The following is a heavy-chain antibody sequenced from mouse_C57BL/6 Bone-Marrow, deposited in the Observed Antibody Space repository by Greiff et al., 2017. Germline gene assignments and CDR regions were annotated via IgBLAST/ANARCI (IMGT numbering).Heavy chain of an antibody. D-gene: IGHD1-1*01. CDR3: TSGYYGSSLYWYFDV. CDR2: IDPETGGT. CDR1: GYTFTDYE. Sequence: VQLQQSGAELVRPGASVTLSCKASGYTFTDYEMHWVKQTPVHGLEWIGAIDPETGGTAYNQKFKGKAILTADKSSSTAYMELRSLTSEDSAVYYCTSGYYGSSLYWYFDVWGTGTTVTVSS. J-gene: IGHJ1*03. V-gene: IGHV1-15*01.